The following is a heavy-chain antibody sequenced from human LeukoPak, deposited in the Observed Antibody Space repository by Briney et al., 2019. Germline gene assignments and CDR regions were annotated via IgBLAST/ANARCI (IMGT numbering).Heavy chain of an antibody. J-gene: IGHJ4*02. CDR3: ARLYSSGWYLDY. Sequence: HPGMSLRLSCAASGFTFSSYGMHWVRQAPGKGLEWAAVIWYDGSKKYYADSVKGRFTISRDNSKNTLYLQMNSLRAEDTAVYYCARLYSSGWYLDYWGQGTLVTVSS. CDR1: GFTFSSYG. D-gene: IGHD6-19*01. CDR2: IWYDGSKK. V-gene: IGHV3-33*01.